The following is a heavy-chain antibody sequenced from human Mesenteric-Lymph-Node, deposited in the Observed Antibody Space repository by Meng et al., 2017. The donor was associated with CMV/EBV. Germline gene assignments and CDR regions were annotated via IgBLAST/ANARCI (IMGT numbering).Heavy chain of an antibody. V-gene: IGHV3-21*01. CDR3: ARDRDYSGSHRHNWFDP. CDR2: ISSSSSYI. D-gene: IGHD1-26*01. Sequence: LTGAASGFTFSSYSMNWVRQAPGKGLEWVSSISSSSSYIYYADSVKGRFTISRDNAKNSLYLQMNSLRAEDTAVYYCARDRDYSGSHRHNWFDPWGQGTLVTVSS. CDR1: GFTFSSYS. J-gene: IGHJ5*02.